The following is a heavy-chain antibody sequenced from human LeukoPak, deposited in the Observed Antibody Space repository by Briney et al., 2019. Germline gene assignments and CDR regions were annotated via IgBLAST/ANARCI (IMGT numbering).Heavy chain of an antibody. D-gene: IGHD3-10*01. J-gene: IGHJ4*02. CDR2: IYSGGNT. Sequence: GGSLRLSCAASGFIVSSNYMSWVRQAPGKGLEWVSVIYSGGNTYYADSVKGRFTISRDNSKNTLYLQMNSLRAEDTAVYYCATGEYYGSGSYYTSTFDYWGQGTLVTVSS. CDR1: GFIVSSNY. CDR3: ATGEYYGSGSYYTSTFDY. V-gene: IGHV3-53*01.